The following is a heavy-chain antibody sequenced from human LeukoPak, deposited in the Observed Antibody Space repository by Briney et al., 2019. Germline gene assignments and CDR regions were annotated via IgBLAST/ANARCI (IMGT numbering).Heavy chain of an antibody. D-gene: IGHD6-13*01. CDR2: ISQTGST. V-gene: IGHV4-30-2*01. CDR1: GGPITNGGYS. Sequence: SETLSLTCAVSGGPITNGGYSWSWIRQPPGQGLEWIGYISQTGSTYYKPSLKSRVTISVDRSKNQFSLKLTSVTAADTAVYYCARYSSTWPYWYLDLWGRGTLVTVSS. J-gene: IGHJ2*01. CDR3: ARYSSTWPYWYLDL.